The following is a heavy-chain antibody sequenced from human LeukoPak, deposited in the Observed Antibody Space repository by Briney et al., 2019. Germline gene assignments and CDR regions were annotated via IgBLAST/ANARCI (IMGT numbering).Heavy chain of an antibody. V-gene: IGHV3-23*01. CDR1: GFTFSSYA. CDR2: ISGSGGST. CDR3: AKVYYFWSGYDFDY. D-gene: IGHD3-3*01. J-gene: IGHJ4*02. Sequence: PGGSLRLSCAASGFTFSSYAMSWVRQGPGKGLEWVSAISGSGGSTYYADSVKGRFTISRVNSKNTLYLQMNSLRAEDTAVYYCAKVYYFWSGYDFDYWGQGTLVTVSS.